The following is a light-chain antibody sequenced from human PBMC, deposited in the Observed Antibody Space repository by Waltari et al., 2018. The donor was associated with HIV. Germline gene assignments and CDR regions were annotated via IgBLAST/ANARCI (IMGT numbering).Light chain of an antibody. CDR3: QQYYSVPYT. J-gene: IGKJ2*01. V-gene: IGKV4-1*01. CDR2: WAS. Sequence: DIVMTQSPDSLAVSLGERATINCKSSQSVLYNSKNKNYLAWYQQKPGQPPKLLIYWASTRESGVPDRFSGSGSGTDFTLTISSLQAEDVAVYYCQQYYSVPYTFGQGTKLEIK. CDR1: QSVLYNSKNKNY.